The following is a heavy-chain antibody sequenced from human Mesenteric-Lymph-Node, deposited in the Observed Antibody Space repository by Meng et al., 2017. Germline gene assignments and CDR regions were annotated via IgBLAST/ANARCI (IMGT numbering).Heavy chain of an antibody. Sequence: ASVKVSCKASGYTFTGYYMHWVRQAPGQGLEWMGRINPNSGGTNYAQKFQGRVTMTRDTSISTAYMELSRLRSDDTAVYYCARGGYYYDSSGYPLGYWGQGTLVTVSS. J-gene: IGHJ4*02. CDR3: ARGGYYYDSSGYPLGY. V-gene: IGHV1-2*06. CDR2: INPNSGGT. CDR1: GYTFTGYY. D-gene: IGHD3-22*01.